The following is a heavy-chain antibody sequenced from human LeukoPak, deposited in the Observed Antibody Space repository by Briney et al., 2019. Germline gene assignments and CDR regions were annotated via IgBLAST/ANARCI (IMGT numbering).Heavy chain of an antibody. J-gene: IGHJ4*02. CDR3: AKLGTATIFRDYFDY. D-gene: IGHD5-24*01. CDR1: VFTFSSYG. CDR2: ISGSCCST. V-gene: IGHV3-23*01. Sequence: SGGSLRLSCAASVFTFSSYGMIWVRQAPGKGLEWVSAISGSCCSTYYADSVKGRFTTSRDNSKNTLYLQINSLRAEDTAVYYCAKLGTATIFRDYFDYWGQGTLVTVSS.